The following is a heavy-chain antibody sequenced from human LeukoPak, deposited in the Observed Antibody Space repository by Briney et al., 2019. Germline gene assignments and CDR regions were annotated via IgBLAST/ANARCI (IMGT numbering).Heavy chain of an antibody. J-gene: IGHJ3*02. D-gene: IGHD1-26*01. V-gene: IGHV4-38-2*02. CDR1: GYSISSGYY. CDR3: ARTTGRDAFDI. Sequence: SXTLSLTCTVSGYSISSGYYWGWIRPPPGKGLEWIGSIYHSGSTYYNPSLKSRVTISVDTSKNQFSLKLSSVTAADTAVYYCARTTGRDAFDIWGQGTMVTVSS. CDR2: IYHSGST.